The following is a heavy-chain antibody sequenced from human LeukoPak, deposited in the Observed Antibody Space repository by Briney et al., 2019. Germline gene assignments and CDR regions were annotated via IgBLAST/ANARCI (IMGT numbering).Heavy chain of an antibody. D-gene: IGHD1/OR15-1a*01. Sequence: SETLSLTCTVSGGSIGTYYWSWMRQPPGKGLESIGYIYYNGYTDYNPSLKSRVTISVHTSKNQFSLKLSSVTAADTAVYYCARDRHWTNDWVFDYWGQGTLVTVSS. V-gene: IGHV4-59*01. J-gene: IGHJ4*02. CDR3: ARDRHWTNDWVFDY. CDR1: GGSIGTYY. CDR2: IYYNGYT.